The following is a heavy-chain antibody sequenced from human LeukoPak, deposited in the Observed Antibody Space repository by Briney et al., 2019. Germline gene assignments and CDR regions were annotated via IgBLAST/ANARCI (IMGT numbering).Heavy chain of an antibody. CDR3: SRGPRFDP. Sequence: ASVKVSCKPSGYSFNIYEINWVRQATGQGLEWMGWVNPNSGDTDYAQKFQGRLTMTRNTSISTAYMELSGLRLEDTAVYYCSRGPRFDPWGRGTQVTVSS. V-gene: IGHV1-8*01. CDR2: VNPNSGDT. J-gene: IGHJ5*02. CDR1: GYSFNIYE.